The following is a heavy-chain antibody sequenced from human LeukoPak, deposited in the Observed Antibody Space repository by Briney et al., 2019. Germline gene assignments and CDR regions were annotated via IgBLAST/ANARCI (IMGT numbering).Heavy chain of an antibody. CDR2: ISYDGSNK. Sequence: GRSLRLSCAASGFTFSSYAMHWVRQAPGKGLEWVAVISYDGSNKYYADSVKGRFTISRDNSKNTLYLQMNSLRAEDTALYYCATRFDFGDLPNWFDPWGQGTLVTVSS. CDR1: GFTFSSYA. V-gene: IGHV3-30-3*01. D-gene: IGHD4-17*01. CDR3: ATRFDFGDLPNWFDP. J-gene: IGHJ5*02.